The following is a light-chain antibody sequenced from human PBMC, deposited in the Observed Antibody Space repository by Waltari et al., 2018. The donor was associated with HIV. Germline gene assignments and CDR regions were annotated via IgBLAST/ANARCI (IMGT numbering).Light chain of an antibody. Sequence: DIQLSQSPSTLSASVGDRVTIDCRASQNIDRRLAWYRQKPGSAPNILIYKASTLESGVPSRFSGSGSVTQFTLTISSLQPDDFATYYCQHYGAFPSTFGGGTRVEI. CDR2: KAS. J-gene: IGKJ4*01. CDR1: QNIDRR. CDR3: QHYGAFPST. V-gene: IGKV1-5*03.